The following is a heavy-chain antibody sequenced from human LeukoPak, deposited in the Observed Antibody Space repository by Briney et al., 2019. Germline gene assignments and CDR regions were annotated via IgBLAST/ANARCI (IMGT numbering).Heavy chain of an antibody. D-gene: IGHD4-17*01. CDR2: IYYSGST. J-gene: IGHJ3*02. CDR1: GGSISSYY. CDR3: ARGLIAVTTSDAFDI. Sequence: SETLSLTCTVSGGSISSYYWSWIRQPPGKGLEWIGYIYYSGSTNYNPSLKSRVTMSVDTSKNQFSLKLSSVTAADTAVYYCARGLIAVTTSDAFDIWGQGTMVTVSS. V-gene: IGHV4-59*12.